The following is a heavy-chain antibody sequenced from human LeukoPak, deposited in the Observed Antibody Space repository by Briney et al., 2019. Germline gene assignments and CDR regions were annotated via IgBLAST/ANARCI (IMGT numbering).Heavy chain of an antibody. Sequence: SETLSLTCAVYGGSFSGYYWSWIRHPPGKGLEWIGESNHSGSTNYNPSLKSRVTISVDTSKNQFSLKLSSVAAADTAVYYCAGKRGGARNCYYYYMDVWGKGTTVTVSS. D-gene: IGHD6-25*01. V-gene: IGHV4-34*01. J-gene: IGHJ6*03. CDR3: AGKRGGARNCYYYYMDV. CDR1: GGSFSGYY. CDR2: SNHSGST.